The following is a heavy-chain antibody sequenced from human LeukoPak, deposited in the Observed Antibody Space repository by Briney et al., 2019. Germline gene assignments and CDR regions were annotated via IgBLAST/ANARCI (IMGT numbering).Heavy chain of an antibody. V-gene: IGHV3-30-3*01. J-gene: IGHJ4*02. CDR3: ARDSGGDGYNYWVY. CDR1: GFTFSYYG. Sequence: GSLRLSCAASGFTFSYYGIHWVRQAPGKGLEWVALISDGSNKYYADSVKGRFTISRDNSKNTLYLQMNSLRAEDTALYYCARDSGGDGYNYWVYWGQGTLVTVSS. D-gene: IGHD5-24*01. CDR2: ISDGSNK.